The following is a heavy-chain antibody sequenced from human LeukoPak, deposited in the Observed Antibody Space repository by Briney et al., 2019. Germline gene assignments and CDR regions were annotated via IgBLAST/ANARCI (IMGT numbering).Heavy chain of an antibody. CDR2: VNPNSGGT. D-gene: IGHD4/OR15-4a*01. V-gene: IGHV1-2*02. CDR3: ARPLLWWPQVGYFDY. J-gene: IGHJ4*02. CDR1: GYTFTGYY. Sequence: ASVKVSCKASGYTFTGYYMHWVRQAPGQGLEWMGWVNPNSGGTNYAQKFQGRVTMTRDTSISTAYMELSRLRSDDTAVYYCARPLLWWPQVGYFDYWGQGTLVTVSS.